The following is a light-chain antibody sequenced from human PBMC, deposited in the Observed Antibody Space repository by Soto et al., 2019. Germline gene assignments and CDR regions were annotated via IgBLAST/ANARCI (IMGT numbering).Light chain of an antibody. J-gene: IGKJ5*01. CDR3: QQYKNWPPLIT. CDR2: GAS. CDR1: QSVSSN. V-gene: IGKV3D-15*01. Sequence: EIVMTHSPATLSVSPGERSTLSCRASQSVSSNLAWYQQKPGQAPRLLIYGASTRATGIPARFSGSGSGTEFTINISILQSEDFAVYYCQQYKNWPPLITSGPGTRLGIK.